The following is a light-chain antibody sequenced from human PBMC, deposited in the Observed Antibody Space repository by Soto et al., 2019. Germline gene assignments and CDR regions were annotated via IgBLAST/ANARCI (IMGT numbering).Light chain of an antibody. V-gene: IGKV1-5*03. J-gene: IGKJ1*01. Sequence: DIQMTQCPSTLSASVGDRVTITCRASQSITDWLAWYQQKPGKAPKFLIYKASNLEGWVPSRFSGSGSGTEFTLTISSVQPDDFATYYCQYWDDYSWTFGQGTKVEIK. CDR1: QSITDW. CDR3: QYWDDYSWT. CDR2: KAS.